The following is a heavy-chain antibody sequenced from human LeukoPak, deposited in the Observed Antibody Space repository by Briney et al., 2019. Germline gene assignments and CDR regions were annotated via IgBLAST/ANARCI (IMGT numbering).Heavy chain of an antibody. J-gene: IGHJ3*02. CDR2: FSDSGGST. V-gene: IGHV3-23*01. Sequence: GGSLRLSCAASGFTFSNYAMSWVRQAPGKGLEWVSRFSDSGGSTYYADSVKGRFTISRDNFKNTLYLQMNSLRAEDTAVYYCAKDQGRRFSEWLGADAFDIWGQGTMVTVSS. CDR1: GFTFSNYA. D-gene: IGHD3-3*01. CDR3: AKDQGRRFSEWLGADAFDI.